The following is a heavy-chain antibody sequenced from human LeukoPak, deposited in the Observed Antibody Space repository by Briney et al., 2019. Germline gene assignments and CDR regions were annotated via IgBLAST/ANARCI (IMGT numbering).Heavy chain of an antibody. CDR3: AKATRLLLWFGELLFFDY. V-gene: IGHV3-23*01. J-gene: IGHJ4*02. Sequence: GGSLRLSCAASGFTFSSYGMSWVRQAPGKGLEWVSAISGSGGSTYYADSVKGRFTISRDNAKNSLYLQMNSLRAEDTALYYCAKATRLLLWFGELLFFDYWGQGTLITVSS. D-gene: IGHD3-10*01. CDR2: ISGSGGST. CDR1: GFTFSSYG.